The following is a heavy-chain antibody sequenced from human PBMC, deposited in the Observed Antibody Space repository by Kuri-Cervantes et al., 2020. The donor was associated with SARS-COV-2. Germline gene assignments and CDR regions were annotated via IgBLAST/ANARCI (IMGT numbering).Heavy chain of an antibody. Sequence: GGSLRLSCAASGFTFSAYYMGWIRQSPGKWLEWVSYIIRSSSYTNYADSVKGRFTISRDNSKNSLCLQMNSLRAEDTAVYYGARDLYYYDRSGYYDYWGQGTLVTVSS. CDR1: GFTFSAYY. CDR2: IIRSSSYT. J-gene: IGHJ4*02. V-gene: IGHV3-11*05. CDR3: ARDLYYYDRSGYYDY. D-gene: IGHD3-22*01.